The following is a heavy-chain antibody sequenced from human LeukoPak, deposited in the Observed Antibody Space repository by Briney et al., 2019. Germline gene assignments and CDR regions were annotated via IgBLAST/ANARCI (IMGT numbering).Heavy chain of an antibody. CDR3: ARDLRTPSDTNIAIDY. Sequence: GXXLRLSCAASGFTFSSYWMHWVRQAPGKGLVWVSRIKSDGSSAKYADYVKGRITISRDNAKNTLYLQMNSLRAEDTAVYYCARDLRTPSDTNIAIDYWGQGTLVTVSS. CDR2: IKSDGSSA. CDR1: GFTFSSYW. V-gene: IGHV3-74*01. J-gene: IGHJ4*02. D-gene: IGHD4-23*01.